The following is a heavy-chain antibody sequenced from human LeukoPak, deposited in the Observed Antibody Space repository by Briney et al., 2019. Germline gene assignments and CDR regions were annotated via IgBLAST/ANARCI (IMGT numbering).Heavy chain of an antibody. CDR2: IYTSGST. CDR3: ARDYYDSSGYDYVVAFDI. J-gene: IGHJ3*02. V-gene: IGHV4-4*07. D-gene: IGHD3-22*01. CDR1: GGSISSYY. Sequence: PSETLSLTCTVSGGSISSYYWSWIRQPAGKGLEWIGRIYTSGSTNYNPSLKSRVTMSVDTSKNQFSLKLSSVTAADTAVYYCARDYYDSSGYDYVVAFDIWGQGTMVTVSS.